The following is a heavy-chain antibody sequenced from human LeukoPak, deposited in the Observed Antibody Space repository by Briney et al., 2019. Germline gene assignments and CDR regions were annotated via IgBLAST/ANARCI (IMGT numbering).Heavy chain of an antibody. V-gene: IGHV4-59*01. D-gene: IGHD1-26*01. CDR1: GASITNYY. CDR3: ARGGSYGAYLDY. J-gene: IGHJ4*02. CDR2: IYYSGNT. Sequence: SETLSLTCSVSGASITNYYWSWIRQAPGKGLEWIGYIYYSGNTNTYNPSLKSRATISLYTSRKYFSLELRSVTAADTAVYYCARGGSYGAYLDYWGQGALVIVSS.